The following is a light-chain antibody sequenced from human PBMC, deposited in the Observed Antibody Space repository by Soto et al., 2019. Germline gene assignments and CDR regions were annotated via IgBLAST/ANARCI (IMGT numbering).Light chain of an antibody. CDR1: QSISIW. CDR3: QQYSTYTPRT. CDR2: KAS. J-gene: IGKJ1*01. Sequence: DIQMTQSPSTLSASVGDRVTITCRASQSISIWLAWYQQKPGKHPKNLIYKASSLESGVPSRFSGSGSGTEFTLTISSLKPDDFATYYCQQYSTYTPRTFGQGTKVDIK. V-gene: IGKV1-5*03.